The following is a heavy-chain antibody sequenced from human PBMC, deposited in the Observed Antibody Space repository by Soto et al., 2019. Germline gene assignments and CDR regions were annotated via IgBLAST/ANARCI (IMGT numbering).Heavy chain of an antibody. D-gene: IGHD1-1*01. J-gene: IGHJ6*02. CDR2: IYHSGST. CDR1: GGSISSYY. Sequence: QVQLQESGPGLVKPSETLSLTCTVSGGSISSYYWSWIRQPPGKGLEWIGYIYHSGSTNYNSSLKSRVTIAVETSKNQFSLRLSSVTAADTAVYYCAREGTTVDSYYYYGLDVWGQGTTVTVSS. CDR3: AREGTTVDSYYYYGLDV. V-gene: IGHV4-59*01.